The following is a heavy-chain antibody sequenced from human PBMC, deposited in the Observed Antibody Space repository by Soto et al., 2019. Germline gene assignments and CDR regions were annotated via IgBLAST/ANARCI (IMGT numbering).Heavy chain of an antibody. V-gene: IGHV4-59*01. CDR3: ARVGRNYGDYVSYYFDY. J-gene: IGHJ4*02. D-gene: IGHD4-17*01. CDR1: GGSISSYY. CDR2: IYYTGST. Sequence: QVQLQESGPGLVKPSETLSLTCTVSGGSISSYYWNWIRQPPGKGLEWIGYIYYTGSTNYNPSLKSRVTISGDTSKNQFSLKLSSVTAADTAVYYCARVGRNYGDYVSYYFDYWGQGTLVTVSS.